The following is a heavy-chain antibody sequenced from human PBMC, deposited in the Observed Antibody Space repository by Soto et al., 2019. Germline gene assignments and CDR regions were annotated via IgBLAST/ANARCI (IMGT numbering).Heavy chain of an antibody. Sequence: SLRLSCEASGFNFGDYYMSWVRQAPGKGLEWVSFVSSTGSYTKYSDSVGGRFTVSRDNGKNSLHLQLNSLRVEDTAVYYCARLRVGVNWYFDLCGRGTLVTVSS. J-gene: IGHJ2*01. V-gene: IGHV3-11*06. D-gene: IGHD1-26*01. CDR3: ARLRVGVNWYFDL. CDR2: VSSTGSYT. CDR1: GFNFGDYY.